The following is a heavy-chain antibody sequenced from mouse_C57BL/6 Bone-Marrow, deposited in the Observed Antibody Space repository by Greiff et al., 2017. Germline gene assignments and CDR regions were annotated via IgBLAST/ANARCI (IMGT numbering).Heavy chain of an antibody. CDR1: GYTFTSYW. Sequence: QVQLQQPGAELVRPGTSVKLSCKASGYTFTSYWMHWVKQRPGQGLEWIGVIDPSDSYTNYNQKFKGKATLTVDTYSSTAYMQLSSLTSEDSAVYYCAEGFADWGQGTLVTGSA. CDR3: AEGFAD. CDR2: IDPSDSYT. V-gene: IGHV1-59*01. J-gene: IGHJ3*01.